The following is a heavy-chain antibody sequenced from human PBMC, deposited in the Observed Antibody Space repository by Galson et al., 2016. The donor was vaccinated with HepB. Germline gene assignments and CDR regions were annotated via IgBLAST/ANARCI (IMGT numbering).Heavy chain of an antibody. Sequence: LSLTCAVYGGSFSGHYWTWIRQPPGKGLEWIGEINDSGSVNYNPSLKSRVTISVDTSKNQFSLNLTSVTAADTAVYYCARGYPLVSVILHNRVEYIQHWGQGTLVTVSS. J-gene: IGHJ1*01. V-gene: IGHV4-34*01. CDR2: INDSGSV. CDR1: GGSFSGHY. D-gene: IGHD1-1*01. CDR3: ARGYPLVSVILHNRVEYIQH.